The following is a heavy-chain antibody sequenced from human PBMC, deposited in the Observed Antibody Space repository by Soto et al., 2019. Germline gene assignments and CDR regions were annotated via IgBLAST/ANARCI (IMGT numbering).Heavy chain of an antibody. J-gene: IGHJ6*02. Sequence: ASVKVSCKAFGYTFTSYGISWVRLAPGQGLEWMGWISAYIGKTNYAQKLQGRVTITADESTSTAYMELSSLRSEDTAVYYCARAMDITMIVVVITPPYGMDVWGQGTTVTVTS. V-gene: IGHV1-18*01. D-gene: IGHD3-22*01. CDR3: ARAMDITMIVVVITPPYGMDV. CDR1: GYTFTSYG. CDR2: ISAYIGKT.